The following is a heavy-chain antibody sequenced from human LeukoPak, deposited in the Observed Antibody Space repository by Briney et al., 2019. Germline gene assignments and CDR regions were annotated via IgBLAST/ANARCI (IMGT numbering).Heavy chain of an antibody. Sequence: GRSLRLSCAASGFTFSSFPMHWVRQAPGKGLEWVVVVSPDGSVENYADSVKGRFTISRDNSKNTVYLQMNSLRTEDTAVYYCARASITSTYYYYYMDVWGKGTTVTVSS. CDR1: GFTFSSFP. CDR2: VSPDGSVE. D-gene: IGHD3-10*01. V-gene: IGHV3-30*01. J-gene: IGHJ6*03. CDR3: ARASITSTYYYYYMDV.